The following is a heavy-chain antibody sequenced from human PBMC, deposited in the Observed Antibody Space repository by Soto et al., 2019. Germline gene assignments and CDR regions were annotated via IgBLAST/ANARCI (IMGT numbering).Heavy chain of an antibody. Sequence: QVQLVQSGAEVKKPGSSVKVSCKASGGTFSSHTINWVRQAPGQGLEWMGRIIPILGITNYAQRFQGRVTIIADKVTSTAYMELSSLRAEDTAVYYCAKDGGRVDDYYYYDMDVWGQGTTVTVSS. V-gene: IGHV1-69*08. D-gene: IGHD3-3*01. CDR3: AKDGGRVDDYYYYDMDV. CDR2: IIPILGIT. J-gene: IGHJ6*02. CDR1: GGTFSSHT.